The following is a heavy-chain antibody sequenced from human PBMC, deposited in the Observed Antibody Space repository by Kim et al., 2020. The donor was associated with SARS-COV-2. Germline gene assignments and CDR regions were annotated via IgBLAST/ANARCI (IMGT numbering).Heavy chain of an antibody. CDR2: FDPEDGET. D-gene: IGHD3-10*01. Sequence: ASVKVSCKVSGYTLTELSMHWVRQAPGKGLEWMGGFDPEDGETIYAQKFQGRVTMTEDTSTDTAYMELSSLRSEDTAVYYCATGPPYGSGNWFDPLGQGTLVTVSS. CDR3: ATGPPYGSGNWFDP. J-gene: IGHJ5*02. CDR1: GYTLTELS. V-gene: IGHV1-24*01.